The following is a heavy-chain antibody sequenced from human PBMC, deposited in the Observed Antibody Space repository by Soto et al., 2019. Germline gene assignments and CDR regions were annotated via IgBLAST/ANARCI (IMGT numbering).Heavy chain of an antibody. J-gene: IGHJ4*02. D-gene: IGHD2-2*01. V-gene: IGHV4-31*03. CDR3: ARLTPGYCSSTSCSGLYYFDY. Sequence: QVQLQESGPGLVKPSQTLSLTCTVSGGSISSGGYYWSWIRQHPGEGLEWIGYIYYSGSTYYNPSLKSRVTISVDTSKNQFSLKLSSATAADTAVYYCARLTPGYCSSTSCSGLYYFDYWGQGTLVTVSS. CDR1: GGSISSGGYY. CDR2: IYYSGST.